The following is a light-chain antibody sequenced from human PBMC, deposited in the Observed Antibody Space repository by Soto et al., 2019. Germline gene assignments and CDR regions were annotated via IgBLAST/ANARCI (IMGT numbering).Light chain of an antibody. J-gene: IGKJ1*01. CDR1: QSVSSN. Sequence: EIVMTQSPATLSVSPEERATLSCRASQSVSSNLAWYQQKPGQAPRLLIYGASTRATGIPARFSGSGSGTDFTLTISSLQPDDFATYYCQQYNSYWTFGEGTKV. V-gene: IGKV3-15*01. CDR3: QQYNSYWT. CDR2: GAS.